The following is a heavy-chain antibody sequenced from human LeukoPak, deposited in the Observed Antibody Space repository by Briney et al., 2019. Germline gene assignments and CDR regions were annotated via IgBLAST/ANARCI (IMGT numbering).Heavy chain of an antibody. V-gene: IGHV4-4*07. CDR2: IYTSGST. CDR3: ARSYCSSTSCYGDYYMDV. Sequence: SETLSLTCTVSGGSISDYHWTWIRQSPGKTLEWIGRIYTSGSTNYNPSLKSRVTISVDTSKNQFSLNLSSVTAADTAVYYCARSYCSSTSCYGDYYMDVWGKGTTVTISS. J-gene: IGHJ6*03. CDR1: GGSISDYH. D-gene: IGHD2-2*01.